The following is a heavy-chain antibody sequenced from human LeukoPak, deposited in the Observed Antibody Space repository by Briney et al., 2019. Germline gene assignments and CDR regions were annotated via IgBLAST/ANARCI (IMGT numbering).Heavy chain of an antibody. D-gene: IGHD3-16*02. J-gene: IGHJ4*02. CDR2: INTNTGNP. V-gene: IGHV7-4-1*02. CDR3: ARAPWVRLGELSLYYFDY. CDR1: GYTFTSYA. Sequence: ASVKVSCKAFGYTFTSYAMNWVRQAPGQGLGWMGWINTNTGNPTYAQGFTGRFVFSLDTSVSTAYLQISSLKAEDTAVYYCARAPWVRLGELSLYYFDYWGQGTLVTVSS.